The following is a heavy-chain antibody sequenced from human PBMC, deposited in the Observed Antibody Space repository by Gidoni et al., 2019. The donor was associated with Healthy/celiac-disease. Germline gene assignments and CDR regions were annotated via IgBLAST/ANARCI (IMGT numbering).Heavy chain of an antibody. CDR1: GGSISSSSYY. CDR2: ISFSGST. CDR3: ATARRGTKHCSSTSCYTIGAPSNHYYYYGMDV. J-gene: IGHJ6*02. Sequence: QLQLQESGPGLVKPSETLSLTCTVSGGSISSSSYYWGWIRQPPGKGLEWIGSISFSGSTYYNPSLKSRVTISVDTSKNQFSLKLSSVTAADTAVYYCATARRGTKHCSSTSCYTIGAPSNHYYYYGMDVWGQGTTVTVSS. V-gene: IGHV4-39*01. D-gene: IGHD2-2*02.